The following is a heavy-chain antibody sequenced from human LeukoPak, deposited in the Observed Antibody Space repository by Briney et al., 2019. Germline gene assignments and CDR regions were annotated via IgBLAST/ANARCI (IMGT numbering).Heavy chain of an antibody. Sequence: GGSLRLSCAASGFSFSSHGMHWVRQAPGKGLEWVAVIWEDETDKNYTDSVKGRFTISRDNSKNTLYLQMNSLRAEDTAVYYCARDPSNSRKWTPFDYWGPGTLVTVSS. CDR1: GFSFSSHG. V-gene: IGHV3-33*01. J-gene: IGHJ4*02. D-gene: IGHD4-23*01. CDR2: IWEDETDK. CDR3: ARDPSNSRKWTPFDY.